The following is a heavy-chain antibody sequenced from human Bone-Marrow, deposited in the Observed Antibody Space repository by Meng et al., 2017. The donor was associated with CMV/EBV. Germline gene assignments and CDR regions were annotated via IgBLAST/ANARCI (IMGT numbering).Heavy chain of an antibody. V-gene: IGHV1-2*02. CDR3: ARDHPDCSSTNCYT. J-gene: IGHJ5*02. Sequence: SGFSFTGRYIHWVRQAPGQGLEWMGWINPNSGDTNYAQKFQGRVTMTRDTSISTAYMELSRLRSDDTAVYYCARDHPDCSSTNCYTWGLGTLVTVSS. CDR2: INPNSGDT. CDR1: GFSFTGRY. D-gene: IGHD2-2*01.